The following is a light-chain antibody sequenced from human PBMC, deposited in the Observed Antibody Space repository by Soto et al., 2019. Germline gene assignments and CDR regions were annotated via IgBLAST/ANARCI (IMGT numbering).Light chain of an antibody. CDR3: QQRSNWPLT. Sequence: EIVLTQSPATLSLSPGERATLSCRASQSVSRYLAWYQQKPGQAPRLLIYDASNRATGIPARFSRSGSGTDFTLTISRLEPEDFAVYYCQQRSNWPLTFGGGTKVDI. CDR2: DAS. CDR1: QSVSRY. V-gene: IGKV3-11*01. J-gene: IGKJ4*01.